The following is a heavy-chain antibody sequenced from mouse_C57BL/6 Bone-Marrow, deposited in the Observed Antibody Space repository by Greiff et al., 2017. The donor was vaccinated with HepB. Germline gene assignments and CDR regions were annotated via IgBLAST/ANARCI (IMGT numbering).Heavy chain of an antibody. D-gene: IGHD2-2*01. J-gene: IGHJ4*01. CDR1: GFTFSDFY. CDR2: SRNKANDYTT. CDR3: ARDAGGYGVMDY. Sequence: EVKVVESGGGLVQSGRSLRLSCATSGFTFSDFYMEWVRQAPGKGLEWIAASRNKANDYTTEYSASVKGRFIVSRDTSQSILYLQMNALRAEDTAIYYCARDAGGYGVMDYWGQGTSVTVSS. V-gene: IGHV7-1*01.